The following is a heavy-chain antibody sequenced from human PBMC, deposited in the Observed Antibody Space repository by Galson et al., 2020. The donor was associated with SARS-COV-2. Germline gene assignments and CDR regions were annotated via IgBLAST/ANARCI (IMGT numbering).Heavy chain of an antibody. CDR1: GYTFTGYY. Sequence: ASVKLSCNAPGYTFTGYYLHHVRQAPGQRLQWLRSIPPNSAPTNYAQKFQGRVTMTRDTSISTAYMELSRLRSDGAAVYYCARDLEYSGGIYYCGMDVGGQGTSVIGSS. J-gene: IGHJ6*02. CDR3: ARDLEYSGGIYYCGMDV. V-gene: IGHV1-2*02. CDR2: IPPNSAPT. D-gene: IGHD6-19*01.